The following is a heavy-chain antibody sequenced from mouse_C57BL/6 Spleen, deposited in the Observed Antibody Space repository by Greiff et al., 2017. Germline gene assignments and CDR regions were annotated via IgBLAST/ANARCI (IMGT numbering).Heavy chain of an antibody. J-gene: IGHJ2*01. Sequence: QVQLKQPGAELVKPGASVKLSCKASGYTFTSYWMNWVKQRPGQGLEWIGMIHPNSGSTNYNEKFKSKATLTVEKSSSTAYRHLSSLTSEDSAVYYCARSTTVVANWGQGTTLTVSS. CDR2: IHPNSGST. CDR1: GYTFTSYW. D-gene: IGHD1-1*01. V-gene: IGHV1-64*01. CDR3: ARSTTVVAN.